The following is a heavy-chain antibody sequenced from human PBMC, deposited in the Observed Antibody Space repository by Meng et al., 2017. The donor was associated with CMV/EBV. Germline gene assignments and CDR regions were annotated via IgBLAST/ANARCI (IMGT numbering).Heavy chain of an antibody. Sequence: GESLKISCAASGFTFSSYSMNWVRQAPGKGLEWVSSISSRSNYIYYADSVKGRFTISRDNAKNSLFLQMNSLSAEDTAVYYCASDLLNPAVIRGFWSGHTSTNYYYYGMDVWGQGTTVTVSS. J-gene: IGHJ6*02. CDR3: ASDLLNPAVIRGFWSGHTSTNYYYYGMDV. CDR1: GFTFSSYS. D-gene: IGHD3-3*01. CDR2: ISSRSNYI. V-gene: IGHV3-21*01.